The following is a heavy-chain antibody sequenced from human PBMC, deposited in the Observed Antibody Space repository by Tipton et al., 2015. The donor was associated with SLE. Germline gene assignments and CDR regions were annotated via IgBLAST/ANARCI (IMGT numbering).Heavy chain of an antibody. CDR3: ARGVLERRFDFDY. D-gene: IGHD1-1*01. CDR2: IYYSGST. CDR1: GGSISSHY. Sequence: LRLSCTVSGGSISSHYWSWIRQPPGKGLEWIGYIYYSGSTNYNPSLKSRVTISVDTSKNQFSLKLSSVTAADTAVYYCARGVLERRFDFDYWGQGTLVTVSS. J-gene: IGHJ4*02. V-gene: IGHV4-59*11.